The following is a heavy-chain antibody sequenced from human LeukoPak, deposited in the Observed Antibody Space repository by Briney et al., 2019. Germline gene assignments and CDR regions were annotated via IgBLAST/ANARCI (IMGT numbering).Heavy chain of an antibody. CDR3: AKTPKTVTTTFFDY. CDR2: TSGNGGST. Sequence: GGSLRLTCAASGFPFSNYAMSWVRQAPGKGLEWVSGTSGNGGSTYYADSVKGRFTISRDNSKNTLYLQMSSLRAEDTAVYYCAKTPKTVTTTFFDYWGQGPLVTVSS. J-gene: IGHJ4*02. CDR1: GFPFSNYA. V-gene: IGHV3-23*01. D-gene: IGHD4-17*01.